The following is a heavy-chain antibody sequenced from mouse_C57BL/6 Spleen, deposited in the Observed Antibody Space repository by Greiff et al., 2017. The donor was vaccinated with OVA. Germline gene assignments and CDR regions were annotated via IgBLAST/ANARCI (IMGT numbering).Heavy chain of an antibody. CDR1: GFTFSSYG. D-gene: IGHD2-4*01. Sequence: EVQGVESGGDLVKPGGSLKLSCAASGFTFSSYGMSWVRQTPDKRLEWVATISSGGSYTYYPDSVKGRFTISRDNAKNTLYLQMSSLKSEDTAMYYCARRNYDYDGGFAYWGQGTLVTVSA. J-gene: IGHJ3*01. CDR2: ISSGGSYT. CDR3: ARRNYDYDGGFAY. V-gene: IGHV5-6*01.